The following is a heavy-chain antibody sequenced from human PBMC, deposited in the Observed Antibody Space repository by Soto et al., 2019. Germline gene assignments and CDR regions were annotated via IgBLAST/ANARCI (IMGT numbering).Heavy chain of an antibody. J-gene: IGHJ6*01. Sequence: EVQLVETGGGLIQPGGSLRLSCLASGFSVTTNYIIWVRQPPGKGLEWVSTTFTGGSTHYADSVKARFSISRANSTTTVYLQMHNLRVEDTAVYYCAKKPPSSIQGWAFGMDVWCQGTRVSVSS. CDR2: TFTGGST. V-gene: IGHV3-53*02. CDR1: GFSVTTNY. CDR3: AKKPPSSIQGWAFGMDV. D-gene: IGHD1-26*01.